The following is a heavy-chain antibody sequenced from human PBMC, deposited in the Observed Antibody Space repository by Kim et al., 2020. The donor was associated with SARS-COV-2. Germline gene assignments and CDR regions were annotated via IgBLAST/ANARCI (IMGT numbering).Heavy chain of an antibody. V-gene: IGHV3-53*01. Sequence: GGSLRLSCAVSGSLVNSAHMAWVRQIQGKGLEWVSVFDKDGPIYYTDSVTGRFTISRDISKNTLFLQMNSLRTDDTALYYCARDPKDGYGHFDLWGQGTLVTVSS. CDR3: ARDPKDGYGHFDL. D-gene: IGHD5-12*01. CDR1: GSLVNSAH. J-gene: IGHJ4*02. CDR2: FDKDGPI.